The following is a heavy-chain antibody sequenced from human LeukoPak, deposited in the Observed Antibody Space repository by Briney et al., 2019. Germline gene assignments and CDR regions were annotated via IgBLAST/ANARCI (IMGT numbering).Heavy chain of an antibody. D-gene: IGHD3-22*01. Sequence: SETLSLTCAVYGGSFSGYYWSWVRQPPGKGLEWIGEINHSGSTNYNPSLKSRVTISVDTSKNQFSLKLSSVTAADTAVYYCARARDDSSGYYYVTVDYWGQGTLVTVSS. J-gene: IGHJ4*02. V-gene: IGHV4-34*01. CDR3: ARARDDSSGYYYVTVDY. CDR1: GGSFSGYY. CDR2: INHSGST.